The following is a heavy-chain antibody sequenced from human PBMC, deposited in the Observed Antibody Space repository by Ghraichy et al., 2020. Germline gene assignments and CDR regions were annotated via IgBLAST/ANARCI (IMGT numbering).Heavy chain of an antibody. CDR3: AKVAGYGSLDY. CDR2: VSGSTSST. Sequence: GGPLRLSCSASGFTFSNYAMTWVRQAPGKGLEWVSGVSGSTSSTHYADSVKGRFTISRDNSKNTLYLQMNSLRAEDTAVYYCAKVAGYGSLDYWGQGTLVTVSS. CDR1: GFTFSNYA. V-gene: IGHV3-23*01. D-gene: IGHD3-10*01. J-gene: IGHJ4*02.